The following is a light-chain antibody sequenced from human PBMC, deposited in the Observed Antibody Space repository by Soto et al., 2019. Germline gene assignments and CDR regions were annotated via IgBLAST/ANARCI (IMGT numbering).Light chain of an antibody. J-gene: IGLJ1*01. CDR3: AAWDDSLNAFYV. CDR1: SSNIGSNT. V-gene: IGLV1-44*01. Sequence: QSVLTQPPSASGTPGQRVTISCSGSSSNIGSNTVNWYQQLPGTAPKLLIYSNNQRPSGVPDRFSGSKSGTSASRAISGLQSEDEADYYCAAWDDSLNAFYVFGTGTKLTVL. CDR2: SNN.